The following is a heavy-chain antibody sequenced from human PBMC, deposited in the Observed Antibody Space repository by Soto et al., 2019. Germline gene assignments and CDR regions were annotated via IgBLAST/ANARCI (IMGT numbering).Heavy chain of an antibody. CDR1: GRSFSPIY. D-gene: IGHD2-21*01. V-gene: IGHV4-59*08. CDR2: IYYGGTT. J-gene: IGHJ5*02. Sequence: SETLSLTCTVSGRSFSPIYWSWIRQPPGKGLAWVGYIYYGGTTSYNPSIKGRVTIALETSKSQFSLRLMSVTAADTAVYYCARLGAYYQCLDPWGPGTLVTVSS. CDR3: ARLGAYYQCLDP.